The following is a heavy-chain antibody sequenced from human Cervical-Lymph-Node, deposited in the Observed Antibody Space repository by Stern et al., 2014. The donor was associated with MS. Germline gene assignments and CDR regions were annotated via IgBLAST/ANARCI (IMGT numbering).Heavy chain of an antibody. CDR2: VYFGDANT. V-gene: IGHV5-51*01. Sequence: VQLVQSGAEVKKPGESLKISCEGSGYTFTNSWIGWVRQVPGTGLEWMGFVYFGDANTIYSPSFQGQVTISADKSISTACLQWSSLKSSDTAIYYCARATNGDSHWSHWGQGTLVSVSS. J-gene: IGHJ1*01. CDR3: ARATNGDSHWSH. D-gene: IGHD4-17*01. CDR1: GYTFTNSW.